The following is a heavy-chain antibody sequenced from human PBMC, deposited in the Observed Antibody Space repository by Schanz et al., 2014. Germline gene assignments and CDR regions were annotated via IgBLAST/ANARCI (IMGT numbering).Heavy chain of an antibody. D-gene: IGHD5-12*01. V-gene: IGHV3-23*01. CDR2: MNESHSTI. Sequence: DVHLLESGGGLVQPGGSLRLSCAASEFTFSTDAMSWVRQARGKGLEWVSAMNESHSTIYYADSVRGRFTISRDNAENTLFLQMNSLRAEDTAVYYCARKVVATIGGYYDNWGQGTLVIVSS. J-gene: IGHJ4*02. CDR3: ARKVVATIGGYYDN. CDR1: EFTFSTDA.